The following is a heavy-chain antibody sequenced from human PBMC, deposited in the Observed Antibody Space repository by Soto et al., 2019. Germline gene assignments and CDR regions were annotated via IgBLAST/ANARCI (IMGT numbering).Heavy chain of an antibody. V-gene: IGHV3-30*03. CDR2: ISYDGSNK. Sequence: QVQLVESGGGVVQPGRSLRLSCAASGFTFSTYGMQWVRQAPRKGLEWVAVISYDGSNKYYADSVKGRFTISRDNSKNTLYLQMNSLRAEDTAIYYCATFPGYTYGNDYFYYGLDVWGQGTTVIVSS. D-gene: IGHD5-18*01. J-gene: IGHJ6*02. CDR3: ATFPGYTYGNDYFYYGLDV. CDR1: GFTFSTYG.